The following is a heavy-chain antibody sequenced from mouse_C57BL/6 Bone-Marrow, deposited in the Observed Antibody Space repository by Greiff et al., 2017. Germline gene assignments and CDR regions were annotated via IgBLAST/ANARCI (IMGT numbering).Heavy chain of an antibody. J-gene: IGHJ3*01. CDR1: GYTFTSYW. V-gene: IGHV1-61*01. Sequence: VQLQQPGAELVRPGSSVKLSCKASGYTFTSYWMDWVKQRPGQGLEWIGNIYPSDSETHYTQKFKDKATLTVDKSSSTAYMRLSSLTSEDSAVYYCARYYSSSYCWFAYWGQGTLVTVSA. D-gene: IGHD1-1*01. CDR3: ARYYSSSYCWFAY. CDR2: IYPSDSET.